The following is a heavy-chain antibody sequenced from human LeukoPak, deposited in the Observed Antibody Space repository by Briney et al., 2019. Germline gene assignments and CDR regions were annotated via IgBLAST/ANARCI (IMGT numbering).Heavy chain of an antibody. V-gene: IGHV1-3*01. J-gene: IGHJ4*02. CDR2: INAGNGNT. Sequence: ASVKVSCKASGYTFTIYAMQWVRQAPGQRLEWMGWINAGNGNTKLSQKFQDRVTITRDTSASTAYMELSSLRCEDTAIYYCARSDSGYDYLDYWGQGTLVTVSP. D-gene: IGHD5-12*01. CDR1: GYTFTIYA. CDR3: ARSDSGYDYLDY.